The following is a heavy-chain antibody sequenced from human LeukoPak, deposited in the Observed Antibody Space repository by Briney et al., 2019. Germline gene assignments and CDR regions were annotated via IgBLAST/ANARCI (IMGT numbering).Heavy chain of an antibody. D-gene: IGHD3-22*01. J-gene: IGHJ3*02. Sequence: SETLSLTCTVSGGSISSYYWSWIRQPAGKGLEWIGRIYTSGSTNYNPSLKSRVTMSVDTPKNQFSLKLSSVTAADTAVYYCARARAYYYDRKDAFDIWGQGTMVTVSS. CDR2: IYTSGST. CDR1: GGSISSYY. CDR3: ARARAYYYDRKDAFDI. V-gene: IGHV4-4*07.